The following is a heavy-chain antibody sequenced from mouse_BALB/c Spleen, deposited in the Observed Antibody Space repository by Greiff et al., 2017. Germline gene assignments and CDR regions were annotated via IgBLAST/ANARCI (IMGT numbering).Heavy chain of an antibody. V-gene: IGHV5-6-2*01. Sequence: EVHLVESGGGLVKLGGSLKLSCAASGFTFSSYYMSWVRQTPEKRLELVAAINSNGGSTYYPDTVKGRFTISRDNAKNTLYLQMSSLKSEDTALYYCARRGFTGFAYWGQGTLVTVSA. CDR1: GFTFSSYY. CDR3: ARRGFTGFAY. D-gene: IGHD3-1*01. CDR2: INSNGGST. J-gene: IGHJ3*01.